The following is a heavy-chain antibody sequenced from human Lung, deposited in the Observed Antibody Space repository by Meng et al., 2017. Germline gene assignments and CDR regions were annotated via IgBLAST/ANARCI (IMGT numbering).Heavy chain of an antibody. J-gene: IGHJ4*02. CDR1: GYTFTACY. V-gene: IGHV1-2*06. CDR2: INPNSGGT. Sequence: QVQLVQSGAYVKKPGASAKVSCTASGYTFTACYIHWVRQAPGQGLEWMGRINPNSGGTNFAQKFQGRVIMTRDTSISTAYMELSSLGFDDTAVYYCAKALGWGSSPDYWGQGILVTVSS. D-gene: IGHD2-21*01. CDR3: AKALGWGSSPDY.